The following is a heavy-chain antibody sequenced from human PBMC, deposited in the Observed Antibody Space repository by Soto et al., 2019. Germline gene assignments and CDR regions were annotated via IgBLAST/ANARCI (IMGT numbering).Heavy chain of an antibody. CDR3: ARNYDFWSGYYPDYGMDV. CDR1: GFTFSSYS. J-gene: IGHJ6*02. Sequence: EVQLVESGGGLVKPGGSLRLSCAASGFTFSSYSMNWVRQAPGKGLEWVSSISSSSSYIYYADSVKGRFTISRDNAKNSLYLQMNSRRAEDTAVYYCARNYDFWSGYYPDYGMDVWGQGTTVTVSS. D-gene: IGHD3-3*01. CDR2: ISSSSSYI. V-gene: IGHV3-21*01.